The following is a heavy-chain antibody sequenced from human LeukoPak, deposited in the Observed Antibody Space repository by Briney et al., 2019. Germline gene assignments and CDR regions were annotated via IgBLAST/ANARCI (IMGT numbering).Heavy chain of an antibody. J-gene: IGHJ3*02. CDR2: IYYNGRT. D-gene: IGHD3-3*01. Sequence: SETLSLTCTVSGDSINNNNYYWGWIRQPPGKGLEWIGNIYYNGRTYYSLSLKSRGTISVDTSNNQFSLKLSSVTAADTAVYYCARITDRTIFGEIMHGFDIWGQGTPVTVSS. CDR3: ARITDRTIFGEIMHGFDI. V-gene: IGHV4-39*01. CDR1: GDSINNNNYY.